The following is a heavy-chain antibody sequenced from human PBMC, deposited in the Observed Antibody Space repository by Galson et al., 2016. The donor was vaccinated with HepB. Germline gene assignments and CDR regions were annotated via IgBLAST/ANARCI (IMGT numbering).Heavy chain of an antibody. CDR1: GFTFSGSA. J-gene: IGHJ5*02. CDR3: AIRLDYYGSRGS. Sequence: SLRLSCAASGFTFSGSAMHWVRQASGKGLEWVGSIRSNANSYATVYPASVKGRFTISRDNSRNTLFLQLNSLRAEDTAVYYCAIRLDYYGSRGSWGQGTLVTVSS. D-gene: IGHD3-22*01. V-gene: IGHV3-73*01. CDR2: IRSNANSYAT.